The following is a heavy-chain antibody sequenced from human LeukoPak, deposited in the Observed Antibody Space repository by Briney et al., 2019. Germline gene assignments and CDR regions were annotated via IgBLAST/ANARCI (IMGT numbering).Heavy chain of an antibody. CDR3: ATGTGIARPDY. Sequence: GGSLRLSCAASGYTFNNYAMTWVRQAPGKGLEWVSAISNSGGNTYYADSLKGRFTISRDNSNNTLYLQMYGLRAEDTAVYYCATGTGIARPDYWGQGTLVTVSS. D-gene: IGHD6-6*01. V-gene: IGHV3-23*01. J-gene: IGHJ4*02. CDR1: GYTFNNYA. CDR2: ISNSGGNT.